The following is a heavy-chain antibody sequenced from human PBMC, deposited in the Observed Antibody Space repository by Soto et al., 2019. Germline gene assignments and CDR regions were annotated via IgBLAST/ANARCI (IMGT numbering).Heavy chain of an antibody. CDR2: ISAYNGNT. D-gene: IGHD3-3*01. CDR1: GYTFTSYG. Sequence: GASVKVSCKASGYTFTSYGISWVRQAPGQGLEWMGWISAYNGNTNYAQKLQGRVTMTTDTSTSTACMELRSLRSDDTAVYYCAREAYDFWSGYTDYYYYGMDVWGQGTTVTVSS. J-gene: IGHJ6*02. CDR3: AREAYDFWSGYTDYYYYGMDV. V-gene: IGHV1-18*01.